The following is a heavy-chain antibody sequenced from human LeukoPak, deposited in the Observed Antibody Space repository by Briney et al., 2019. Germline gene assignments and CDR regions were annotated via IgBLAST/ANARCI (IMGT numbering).Heavy chain of an antibody. CDR1: GFTFSSYG. Sequence: PGGSLRLSCAASGFTFSSYGMHRVRQAPGKGLEWVAVISYDGSNKYYADSVKGRFTISRDNSKNTLYLQMNSLRAEDTAVYYCAKARPSTSWYSSGWGNWFDPWGQGTLVTVSS. D-gene: IGHD6-19*01. J-gene: IGHJ5*02. CDR3: AKARPSTSWYSSGWGNWFDP. V-gene: IGHV3-30*18. CDR2: ISYDGSNK.